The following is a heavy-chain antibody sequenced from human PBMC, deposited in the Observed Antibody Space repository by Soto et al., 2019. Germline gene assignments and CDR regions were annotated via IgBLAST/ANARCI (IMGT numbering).Heavy chain of an antibody. D-gene: IGHD6-19*01. CDR3: AKDRAVAGPANYFDY. J-gene: IGHJ4*02. CDR1: GFTFSSYA. CDR2: ISGSGGST. Sequence: GGSLRLSCAASGFTFSSYAMSWVRQAPGKGLEWVSAISGSGGSTYYADSVKGRFTTSRDNSKNTLYLQMNSLRAEDTAVYYCAKDRAVAGPANYFDYWGQGTLVTVSS. V-gene: IGHV3-23*01.